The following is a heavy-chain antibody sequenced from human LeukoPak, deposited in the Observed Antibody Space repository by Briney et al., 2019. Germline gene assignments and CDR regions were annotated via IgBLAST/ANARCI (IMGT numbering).Heavy chain of an antibody. V-gene: IGHV3-21*01. D-gene: IGHD1-26*01. CDR2: ISSSSSYI. Sequence: GGSLRLSCAASGFTFSSYSMNWVRQAPGKGLEWVSSISSSSSYIYYADSVKGRFTISRDNAKNSLYLQMNSLRAEGTAVYYCARVLGTYSGSNNAFDIWGQGTMVTVSS. CDR1: GFTFSSYS. J-gene: IGHJ3*02. CDR3: ARVLGTYSGSNNAFDI.